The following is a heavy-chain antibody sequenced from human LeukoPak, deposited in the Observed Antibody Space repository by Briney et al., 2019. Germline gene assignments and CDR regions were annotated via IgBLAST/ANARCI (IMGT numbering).Heavy chain of an antibody. CDR2: INHSGST. CDR1: GGSFSGYY. Sequence: PSETLSLTCAVYGGSFSGYYWSWIRQPPGKGLGWIGEINHSGSTNYNPSLKSRVTISVDTSKNQFSLKLSSVTAADTAVYYCARGRRIIDYWGQGTLVTVSS. D-gene: IGHD3-16*01. J-gene: IGHJ4*02. V-gene: IGHV4-34*01. CDR3: ARGRRIIDY.